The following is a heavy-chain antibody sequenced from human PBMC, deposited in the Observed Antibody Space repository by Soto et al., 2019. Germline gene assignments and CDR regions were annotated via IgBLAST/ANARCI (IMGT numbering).Heavy chain of an antibody. CDR1: GFTFSTYG. D-gene: IGHD3-22*01. J-gene: IGHJ4*02. CDR3: ASIKAPYYYAGGGFLIDF. Sequence: QVQVVESGGGVVQPGRSLRLSCAASGFTFSTYGMHWVRQAPGKGLEWVAVISYDGSNKYYADSLKGRFTISRDNSKDTVYLQMDSLRPEDTAVYYSASIKAPYYYAGGGFLIDFWGQGTLVTVSS. V-gene: IGHV3-30*03. CDR2: ISYDGSNK.